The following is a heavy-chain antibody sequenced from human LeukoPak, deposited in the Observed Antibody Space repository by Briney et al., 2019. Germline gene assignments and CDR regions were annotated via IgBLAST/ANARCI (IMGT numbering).Heavy chain of an antibody. V-gene: IGHV3-74*01. CDR1: GFTFNYFL. J-gene: IGHJ4*02. Sequence: GGSLRLSCAASGFTFNYFLMHWVRQVPGKGLVWVSGINNDGTATYYTDSVKGRFTISRDNAKNTVYLQMNGLRAEDTTVYYCATVSEYWGQGTLVTVSS. CDR2: INNDGTAT. CDR3: ATVSEY.